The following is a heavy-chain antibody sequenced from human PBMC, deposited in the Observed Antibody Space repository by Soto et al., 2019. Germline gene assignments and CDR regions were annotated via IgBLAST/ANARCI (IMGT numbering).Heavy chain of an antibody. D-gene: IGHD3-10*01. Sequence: ASETLSLTCAVYGGSFSGYYWSWIRQPPGKGLEWIGEINHSGSTNYNPSLKSRVTISVDTSKNQFSLKLSSVTAADTAVYYCARGRGVLLRFGELYYFDYWGQGTLVTVSS. CDR1: GGSFSGYY. V-gene: IGHV4-34*01. CDR2: INHSGST. J-gene: IGHJ4*02. CDR3: ARGRGVLLRFGELYYFDY.